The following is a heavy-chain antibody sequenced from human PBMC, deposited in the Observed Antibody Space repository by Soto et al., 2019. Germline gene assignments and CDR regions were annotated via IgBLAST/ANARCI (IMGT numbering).Heavy chain of an antibody. V-gene: IGHV4-59*01. Sequence: QVQLQESGPGLVMPSETLSLTCTVSGGSITTYYWSWIRQPPGKGLEWIGYIHYEGSTNYNPSLKSRLTILVDTSQNQFSLKLTSVTAADTAVYFCARGRRSGWYHFASWGQGTLVTVSS. CDR2: IHYEGST. D-gene: IGHD6-19*01. J-gene: IGHJ4*02. CDR1: GGSITTYY. CDR3: ARGRRSGWYHFAS.